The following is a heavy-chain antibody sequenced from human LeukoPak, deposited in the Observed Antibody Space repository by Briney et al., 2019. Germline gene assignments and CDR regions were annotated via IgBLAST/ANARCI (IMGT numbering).Heavy chain of an antibody. V-gene: IGHV4-59*01. CDR1: GGSISSYY. CDR3: ARGAPYNWFDP. D-gene: IGHD1-26*01. J-gene: IGHJ5*02. CDR2: VYYSGST. Sequence: SETLSLTCTVSGGSISSYYWSWIRQPPGKRLEWIGYVYYSGSTNYNPSLKSRVTISVDTSKNQFSLKLSSVTAADTAVYYCARGAPYNWFDPWGQGTLVTVSS.